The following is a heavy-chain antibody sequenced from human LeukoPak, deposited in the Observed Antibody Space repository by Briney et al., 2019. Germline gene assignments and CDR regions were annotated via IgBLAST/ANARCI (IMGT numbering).Heavy chain of an antibody. V-gene: IGHV3-13*01. CDR3: ARDSIVVVPAAIVFGWFDP. CDR2: IGTAGDT. Sequence: QPGGSLRLSCAASGFTFSSYDMHWIRQASGKSLEWVSAIGTAGDTYYAASVKGRFTISRENAKNSLYLHMNSLRVGDTAVYYCARDSIVVVPAAIVFGWFDPWGQGTLVTVSS. J-gene: IGHJ5*02. D-gene: IGHD2-2*01. CDR1: GFTFSSYD.